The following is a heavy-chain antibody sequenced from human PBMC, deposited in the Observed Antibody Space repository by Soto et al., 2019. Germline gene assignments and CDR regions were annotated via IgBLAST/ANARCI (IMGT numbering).Heavy chain of an antibody. CDR2: IYNNGGS. CDR1: GASVTSGDYY. D-gene: IGHD1-1*01. Sequence: QVLLQESGPGLVKPSQTLSLTCTVSGASVTSGDYYWSCISQPPGKGLEWIGYIYNNGGSYYNPSLKGRLTISIDTSKNHFSLKLKSVTAADTAIYYCVGSGTTDDYWGRGTLVTVSS. V-gene: IGHV4-30-4*01. CDR3: VGSGTTDDY. J-gene: IGHJ4*02.